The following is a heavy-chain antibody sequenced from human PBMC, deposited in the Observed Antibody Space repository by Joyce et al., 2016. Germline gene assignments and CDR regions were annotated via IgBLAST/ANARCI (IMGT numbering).Heavy chain of an antibody. D-gene: IGHD6-13*01. J-gene: IGHJ4*02. Sequence: EVQLVESGGGLVKPGGSLRLSCAASGFSFTSYSMNWARQAPGKGLEWVSSINSASKYIYYADSVKGRFTISRDNAKNSVHLQMNSLRAEDTAVYYCARGRGSAAGYFDYWGQGTLVTVSS. CDR3: ARGRGSAAGYFDY. CDR2: INSASKYI. V-gene: IGHV3-21*01. CDR1: GFSFTSYS.